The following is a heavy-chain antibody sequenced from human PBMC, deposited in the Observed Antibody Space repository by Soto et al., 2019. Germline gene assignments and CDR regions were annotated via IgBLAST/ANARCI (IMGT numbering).Heavy chain of an antibody. CDR2: IYWDDDK. J-gene: IGHJ4*02. V-gene: IGHV2-5*02. CDR1: GFSITTSGVG. CDR3: AHRVLRTVFGLVTTTAIFFDF. D-gene: IGHD3-3*01. Sequence: QITLNESGPTVVRPTETLTLTCRFSGFSITTSGVGVGWIRQSPGKAPEWLALIYWDDDKRYSASLKSRLTITKDTSKNQVVLTVSDLDPTDTATYYCAHRVLRTVFGLVTTTAIFFDFWGPGTPVAVSS.